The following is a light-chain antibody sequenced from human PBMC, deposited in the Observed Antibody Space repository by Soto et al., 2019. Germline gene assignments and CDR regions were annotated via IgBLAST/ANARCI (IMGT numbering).Light chain of an antibody. Sequence: QSALTQPASVSGSPGQSITISCTGTSSDVGGSNYVSWYQQHPGKAPKFMIYEVSNRPSGVSHRFSGSKSGNTASLTISGLQAEDEADYDCSSYTSSTTLNVFGTGTKLTVL. CDR1: SSDVGGSNY. CDR3: SSYTSSTTLNV. J-gene: IGLJ1*01. CDR2: EVS. V-gene: IGLV2-14*01.